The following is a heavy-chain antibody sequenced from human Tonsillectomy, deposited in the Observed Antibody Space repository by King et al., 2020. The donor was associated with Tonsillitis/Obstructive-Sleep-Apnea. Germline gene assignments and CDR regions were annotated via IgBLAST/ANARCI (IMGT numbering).Heavy chain of an antibody. CDR3: AGDWGRYYDSSGHPDAFDI. CDR1: GFTFSDYY. V-gene: IGHV3-11*01. Sequence: VQLVESGGGLVKPGGSLRLSCAASGFTFSDYYMSWIRQAPGKGLEWVSYISRSGTIIYYADSVKGRFTISRDNAKNSLYLQMNSLRAEDTAVYYCAGDWGRYYDSSGHPDAFDIWGQGTMVTVSS. J-gene: IGHJ3*02. CDR2: ISRSGTII. D-gene: IGHD3-22*01.